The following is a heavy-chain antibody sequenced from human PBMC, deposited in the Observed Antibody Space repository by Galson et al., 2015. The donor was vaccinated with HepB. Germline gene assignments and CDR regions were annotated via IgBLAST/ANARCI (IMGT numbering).Heavy chain of an antibody. V-gene: IGHV4-59*01. CDR1: GGSISSYY. J-gene: IGHJ4*02. CDR2: IYYSGST. D-gene: IGHD3-3*01. Sequence: ETLSLTCTVSGGSISSYYWSWIRQPPGKGLEWIGYIYYSGSTNYNPSLKSRVTISVDTSKNQFSLKLSSVTAADTAVYYCARVGVEDFWSGYNPYYFDYWGQGTLVTVSS. CDR3: ARVGVEDFWSGYNPYYFDY.